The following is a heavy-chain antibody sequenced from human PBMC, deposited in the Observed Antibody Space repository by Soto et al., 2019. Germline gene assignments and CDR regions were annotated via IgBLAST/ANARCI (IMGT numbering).Heavy chain of an antibody. D-gene: IGHD6-19*01. J-gene: IGHJ4*02. CDR3: ASLAVADPNALDH. CDR2: IYPGDSDT. CDR1: GYSFTSYW. V-gene: IGHV5-51*01. Sequence: EVQLVQSGAEVKKLGESLKISCKGSGYSFTSYWIGGVRQMPGKGREWMGIIYPGDSDTRYSPSFQGQVTISADKSISTAYLQWSSLKASDTAMYYCASLAVADPNALDHWGQGTLVTVSS.